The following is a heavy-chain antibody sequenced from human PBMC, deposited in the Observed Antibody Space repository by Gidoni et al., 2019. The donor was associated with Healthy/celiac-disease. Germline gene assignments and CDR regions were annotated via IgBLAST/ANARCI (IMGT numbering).Heavy chain of an antibody. V-gene: IGHV3-9*01. CDR3: AKDDLGVAVAGPSGGFDY. J-gene: IGHJ4*02. CDR2: ISWNSGSI. Sequence: EVQLVESGGGLVQPGRSLRLSCAASGSTFDDYAMHWVRQAPGKGLEWVSGISWNSGSIGYADSVKGRFTISRDNAKNSLYLQMNSLRAEDTALYYCAKDDLGVAVAGPSGGFDYWGQGTLVTVSS. CDR1: GSTFDDYA. D-gene: IGHD6-19*01.